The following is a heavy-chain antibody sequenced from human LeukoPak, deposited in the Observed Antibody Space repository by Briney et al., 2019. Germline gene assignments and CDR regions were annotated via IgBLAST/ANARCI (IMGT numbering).Heavy chain of an antibody. V-gene: IGHV3-23*01. CDR2: ISGSGGST. CDR3: AKDGAILTGYYWYFDY. J-gene: IGHJ4*02. Sequence: GGSLRLSCAASGFTFSSYAMSWVRQAPGKGLEWVSGISGSGGSTHYADSVKGRFTISRDNPKNTLHLQMNSLRAEDTAVYYCAKDGAILTGYYWYFDYWGQGTLVTVSS. CDR1: GFTFSSYA. D-gene: IGHD3-9*01.